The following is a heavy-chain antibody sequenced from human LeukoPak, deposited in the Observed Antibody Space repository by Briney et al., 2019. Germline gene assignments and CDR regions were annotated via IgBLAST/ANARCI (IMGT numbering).Heavy chain of an antibody. D-gene: IGHD6-6*01. J-gene: IGHJ4*02. Sequence: SETLSLTCTVSGGSISSSSYYWGWIRQPPGKGLEWIGSIYYSGSTYYNPSLKSRVTISVDTSKNQFSLKLSSVTAADTAVYYCAREKAQLGYWGQGTLVTVSS. CDR1: GGSISSSSYY. CDR2: IYYSGST. CDR3: AREKAQLGY. V-gene: IGHV4-39*07.